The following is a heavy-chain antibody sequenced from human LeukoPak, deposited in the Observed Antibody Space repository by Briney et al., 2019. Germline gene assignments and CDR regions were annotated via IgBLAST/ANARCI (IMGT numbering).Heavy chain of an antibody. CDR3: ARDGTVVTGRNWFDP. D-gene: IGHD4-23*01. CDR1: GFTFSSYS. V-gene: IGHV3-21*01. Sequence: GGSLRLSCAASGFTFSSYSMNWVRQAPGKGLEWVSSISSSSSYIYYADSVKGRFTISRDNAKNSLYLQMNSLRAEDTAVYYCARDGTVVTGRNWFDPWGQGTLVTVSS. J-gene: IGHJ5*02. CDR2: ISSSSSYI.